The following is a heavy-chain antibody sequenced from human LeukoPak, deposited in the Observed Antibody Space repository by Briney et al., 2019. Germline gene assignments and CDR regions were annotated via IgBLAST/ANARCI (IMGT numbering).Heavy chain of an antibody. Sequence: GGSLRLSCSASGFTFSYYYMSWIPQAPGKGLEWVSYISSSGSTIYYADSVKGRFTISRDNARNSLYLQIKSLRAEDTAVYYCARGLDYYDSSGYSGFDYWGQGTLVTVSS. CDR2: ISSSGSTI. V-gene: IGHV3-11*04. D-gene: IGHD3-22*01. J-gene: IGHJ4*02. CDR1: GFTFSYYY. CDR3: ARGLDYYDSSGYSGFDY.